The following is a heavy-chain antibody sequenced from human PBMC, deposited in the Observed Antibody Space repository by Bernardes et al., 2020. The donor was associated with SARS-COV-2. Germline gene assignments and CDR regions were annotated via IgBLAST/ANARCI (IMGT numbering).Heavy chain of an antibody. V-gene: IGHV4-34*01. Sequence: SETLSLTCAVYGGSFSGYFWNWIRQPPGRGLEWIGGINHSGSTFYNPSLKSRVTFSVDTTKNQFSLKLSSVTAADTAIYYCARGRTPMVRGIVKGASKYFDFWGRGTQVTVSS. CDR2: INHSGST. CDR1: GGSFSGYF. J-gene: IGHJ2*01. CDR3: ARGRTPMVRGIVKGASKYFDF. D-gene: IGHD3-10*01.